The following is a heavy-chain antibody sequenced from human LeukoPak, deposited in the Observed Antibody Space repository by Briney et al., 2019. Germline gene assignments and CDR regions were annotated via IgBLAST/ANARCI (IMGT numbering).Heavy chain of an antibody. D-gene: IGHD3-10*01. Sequence: GGSLRLSCAASGFTFSSYGMHWVRQTPGRGLEWVSYISSSSSTIYYADSVKGRFTISRDNAKNSLYLQMNSLRAEDTALYYCARDGTLWFGELWNWGQGTLVTVSS. J-gene: IGHJ4*02. CDR3: ARDGTLWFGELWN. CDR2: ISSSSSTI. CDR1: GFTFSSYG. V-gene: IGHV3-48*04.